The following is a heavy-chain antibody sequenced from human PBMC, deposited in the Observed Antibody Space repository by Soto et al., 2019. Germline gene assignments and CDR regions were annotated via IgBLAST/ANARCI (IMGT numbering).Heavy chain of an antibody. D-gene: IGHD3-22*01. CDR2: IYYSGST. CDR3: ARRGDSSGYSDYILDY. J-gene: IGHJ4*02. CDR1: GGSISSSSYY. V-gene: IGHV4-39*01. Sequence: PWETLSLTCTVSGGSISSSSYYWGWIRQPPGKGLERIGRIYYSGSTYYNPSLKSRGTISVDTSKNQFSLNLSSVTAADTAVYYCARRGDSSGYSDYILDYWGQGTLVTVSS.